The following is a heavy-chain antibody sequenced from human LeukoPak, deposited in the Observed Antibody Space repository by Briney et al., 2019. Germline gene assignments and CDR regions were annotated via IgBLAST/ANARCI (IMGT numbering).Heavy chain of an antibody. CDR2: ISGSGGST. V-gene: IGHV3-23*01. J-gene: IGHJ6*03. D-gene: IGHD3-3*01. CDR3: ARDQKAMESYYYYYYMDV. Sequence: PGGSLRLSCAASGFTFSSYSMNWVRQAPGKGLEWVSAISGSGGSTYYADSVKGRFTISRDNSKNTLYLQMNSLRVEDTAVYYCARDQKAMESYYYYYYMDVWGKGTTVIISS. CDR1: GFTFSSYS.